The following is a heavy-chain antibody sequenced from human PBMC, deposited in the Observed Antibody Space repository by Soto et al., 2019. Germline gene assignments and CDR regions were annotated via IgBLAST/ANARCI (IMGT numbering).Heavy chain of an antibody. CDR1: GFTFSSYW. J-gene: IGHJ6*02. D-gene: IGHD3-3*01. CDR3: ARDEGDDFWSGYYRRFYYGMDV. Sequence: GGSLRLSCAASGFTFSSYWMHWVRQAPGKGLVWVSRINSDGSSTSYADSVKGRFTISRDNAKNTLYLQMNSLRAEDTAVYYCARDEGDDFWSGYYRRFYYGMDVWGQGTTVTVSS. CDR2: INSDGSST. V-gene: IGHV3-74*01.